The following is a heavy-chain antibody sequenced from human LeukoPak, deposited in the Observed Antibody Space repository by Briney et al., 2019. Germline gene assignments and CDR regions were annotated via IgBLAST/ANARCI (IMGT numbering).Heavy chain of an antibody. CDR3: ARDLGYCSGGSCYSSGFDY. D-gene: IGHD2-15*01. Sequence: GGSLRLSCAASGFTFGDYYMSWIRQAPGKGLEWVSYISSSSSYTNYADSVKGRFTISRDNAKNSLYLQMNSLRAEDTAVYYCARDLGYCSGGSCYSSGFDYWGQGTLVTVSS. J-gene: IGHJ4*02. V-gene: IGHV3-11*06. CDR2: ISSSSSYT. CDR1: GFTFGDYY.